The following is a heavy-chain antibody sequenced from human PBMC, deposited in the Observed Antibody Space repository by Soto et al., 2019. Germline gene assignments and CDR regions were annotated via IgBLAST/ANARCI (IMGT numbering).Heavy chain of an antibody. J-gene: IGHJ6*02. CDR2: IIPIFGTA. CDR1: GGTFSSYA. Sequence: EASVKVSCKASGGTFSSYAISWVRQAPGQGLEWMGGIIPIFGTANYAQKFQGRVTITADKSTSTAYMELSSLRSEDTAVYYCARSAYCGGDCYSSAYYYGMDVWGQGTTVTVSS. D-gene: IGHD2-21*02. CDR3: ARSAYCGGDCYSSAYYYGMDV. V-gene: IGHV1-69*06.